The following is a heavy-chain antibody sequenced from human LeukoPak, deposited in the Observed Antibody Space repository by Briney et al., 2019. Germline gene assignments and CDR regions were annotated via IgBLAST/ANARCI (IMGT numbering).Heavy chain of an antibody. V-gene: IGHV3-9*03. CDR1: GFTFDDYA. D-gene: IGHD6-19*01. CDR2: ISWNSGSI. Sequence: GRSLRLSCAASGFTFDDYAMHWVRQAPGKGLEWVSGISWNSGSIGYADSVKGRFTISRDNAKNSLYLQMNSLRAEDMALYYCAKGDAAVALKNVFDIWGQGTMVTVSS. J-gene: IGHJ3*02. CDR3: AKGDAAVALKNVFDI.